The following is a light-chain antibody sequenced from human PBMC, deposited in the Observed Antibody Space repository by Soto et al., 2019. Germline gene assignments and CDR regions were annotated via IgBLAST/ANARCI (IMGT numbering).Light chain of an antibody. Sequence: EIVLTQSPATLSLSPGERATLSCRASQIVRSHLAWFQQKPGQAPRLLMYGVSTRATGMPDRFSGSGSGTEFTLIISSLQSEDFAVYYCQQYSDWPLTFGGGTKVEIK. CDR2: GVS. J-gene: IGKJ4*01. CDR1: QIVRSH. CDR3: QQYSDWPLT. V-gene: IGKV3D-15*01.